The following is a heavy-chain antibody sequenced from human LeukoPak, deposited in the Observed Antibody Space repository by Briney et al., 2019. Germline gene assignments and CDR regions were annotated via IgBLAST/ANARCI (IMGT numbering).Heavy chain of an antibody. J-gene: IGHJ4*02. D-gene: IGHD5-12*01. CDR1: GFTFNSFG. CDR2: IPGDGNKK. V-gene: IGHV3-30*18. CDR3: AKVSNSGWTFDHFDC. Sequence: PGGSLRLSCVASGFTFNSFGMHWVRQAPGKGLEWVAGIPGDGNKKVYADSVKGRFTISRDNSRNTLYLQMNSLRVEDTAVYYCAKVSNSGWTFDHFDCWGQGTQVTVSS.